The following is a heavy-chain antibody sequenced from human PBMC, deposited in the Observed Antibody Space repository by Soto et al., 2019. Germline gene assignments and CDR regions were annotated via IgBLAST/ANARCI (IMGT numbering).Heavy chain of an antibody. CDR1: GYTFTSYG. V-gene: IGHV1-18*01. J-gene: IGHJ4*02. CDR2: ISAHNDNP. D-gene: IGHD1-1*01. Sequence: QVHLVQSGAEVKKPGASVKVSCKASGYTFTSYGITWVRQAPGQGLEWMGWISAHNDNPDYAQKLQGRVIVTRDTSTNTAYRELRSLRSDDPAVYYCATGRYGDYWGQGALLTVSS. CDR3: ATGRYGDY.